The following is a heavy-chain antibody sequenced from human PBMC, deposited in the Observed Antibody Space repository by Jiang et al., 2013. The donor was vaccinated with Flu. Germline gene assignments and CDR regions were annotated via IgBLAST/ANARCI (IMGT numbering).Heavy chain of an antibody. J-gene: IGHJ4*02. CDR3: ARLYYGSGTFDY. Sequence: PGLVKPSETLSLTCTVSGGSISSYYWSWIRQPPGKGLEWIGYIYYSGSTNYNPSLKSRVTISVDTSKNQFSLKMSSVTAADTAVYYCARLYYGSGTFDYWGQGTLVTVSS. D-gene: IGHD3-10*01. CDR2: IYYSGST. V-gene: IGHV4-59*08. CDR1: GGSISSYY.